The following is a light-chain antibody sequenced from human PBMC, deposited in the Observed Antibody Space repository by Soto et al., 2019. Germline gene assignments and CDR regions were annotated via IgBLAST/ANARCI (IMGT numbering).Light chain of an antibody. V-gene: IGKV1-5*01. CDR3: QQYNSYSIN. CDR1: QSISSW. CDR2: DAS. Sequence: DIQMTQSPSTLSASVGDRVTITWRASQSISSWLAWYQQKPGKAPKLLIYDASSLESGVPSRFSGSGSGTEFTLTISSLQPDDFATYYCQQYNSYSINFGQGTRLEIK. J-gene: IGKJ5*01.